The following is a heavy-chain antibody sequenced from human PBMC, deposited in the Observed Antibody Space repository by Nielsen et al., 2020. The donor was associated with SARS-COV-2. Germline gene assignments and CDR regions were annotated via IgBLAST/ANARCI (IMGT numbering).Heavy chain of an antibody. CDR3: ARGVLDY. Sequence: GGSLRLSWVASGINFTRYSMNWLRQAPGKVPEWVAYISSDSSWKQYADSVKGRVSISRDNAKKSLDLQMNSLRGEDTAVYYCARGVLDYWGQGALVTVSS. D-gene: IGHD2-2*01. CDR1: GINFTRYS. J-gene: IGHJ4*02. V-gene: IGHV3-48*01. CDR2: ISSDSSWK.